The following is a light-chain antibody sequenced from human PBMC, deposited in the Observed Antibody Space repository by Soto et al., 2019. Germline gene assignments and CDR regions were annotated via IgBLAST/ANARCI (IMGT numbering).Light chain of an antibody. V-gene: IGKV2D-29*01. J-gene: IGKJ5*01. CDR3: MQRTHVPTP. CDR2: DVS. CDR1: QSLLYSDGKTY. Sequence: DVVVTQTPLSLSVTPGQPASMSGKSSQSLLYSDGKTYLYWYLQKPGQHPQLLLSDVSNRFSGVPDRFSGSGSGTDFTLKISRVEAEDVGVYYCMQRTHVPTPFGQGTRLEI.